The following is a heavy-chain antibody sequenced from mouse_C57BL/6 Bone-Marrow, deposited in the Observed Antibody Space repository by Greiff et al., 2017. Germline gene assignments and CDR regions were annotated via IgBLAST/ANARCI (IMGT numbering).Heavy chain of an antibody. CDR2: IDPSDSYT. J-gene: IGHJ2*01. D-gene: IGHD1-2*01. V-gene: IGHV1-59*01. Sequence: VQLQQPGAELVRPGTSVKLSCKASGYTFTSYWMHWVKQRPGQGLEWIGVIDPSDSYTNYNQKFKGKATLTVDTSSSTAYMQLSSLTSEDSAVYYCARLRPFDYWGQGTTLTVSS. CDR1: GYTFTSYW. CDR3: ARLRPFDY.